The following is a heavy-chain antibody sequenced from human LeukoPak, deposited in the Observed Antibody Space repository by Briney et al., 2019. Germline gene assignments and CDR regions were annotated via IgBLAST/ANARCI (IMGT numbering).Heavy chain of an antibody. Sequence: SETLSLTCTVSGGSISSYYWSWIRQPPGKGLEWIGYIYYSGSTNYNPSLKSRVTIPVDTSKNQFSLKLSSVTAADTAVYYCVYGITMVRGVIPFDYWGQGTLVTVSS. V-gene: IGHV4-59*01. CDR1: GGSISSYY. CDR2: IYYSGST. J-gene: IGHJ4*02. CDR3: VYGITMVRGVIPFDY. D-gene: IGHD3-10*01.